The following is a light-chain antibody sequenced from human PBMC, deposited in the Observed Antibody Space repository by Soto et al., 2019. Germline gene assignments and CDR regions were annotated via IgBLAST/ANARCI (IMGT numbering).Light chain of an antibody. CDR2: EVT. CDR1: NSDVGTYNY. V-gene: IGLV2-14*01. J-gene: IGLJ1*01. Sequence: QSALAQPPSASGSPGQSVTITCTGTNSDVGTYNYVSWYQHHPGKAPKFMIYEVTKRPSGVSSRFSGSKSGNTASLTISGLQPEDEADYFCASYPATSTYVFGTGTKVTVL. CDR3: ASYPATSTYV.